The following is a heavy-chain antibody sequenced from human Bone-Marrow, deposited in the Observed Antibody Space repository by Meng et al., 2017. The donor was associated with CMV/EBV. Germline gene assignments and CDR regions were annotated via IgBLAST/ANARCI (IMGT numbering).Heavy chain of an antibody. Sequence: SETLSLTCTVSGGSISNYYWGWIRQPPGKGLEWIGYIYYSGSTNYNPSLKSRVTISVHTSKIQFSLKLSSVTAADMAVYYCARGSGYGSYYFDYWGQGTLVTVSS. CDR3: ARGSGYGSYYFDY. CDR2: IYYSGST. J-gene: IGHJ4*02. V-gene: IGHV4-59*01. D-gene: IGHD5-12*01. CDR1: GGSISNYY.